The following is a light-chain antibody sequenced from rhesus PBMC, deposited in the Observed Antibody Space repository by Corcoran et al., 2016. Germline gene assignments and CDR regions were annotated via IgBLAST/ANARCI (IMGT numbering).Light chain of an antibody. CDR2: KAS. V-gene: IGKV1-22*01. J-gene: IGKJ4*01. Sequence: DIQMTQSPSSLSASVGDTVTITCRASQGISSWLAWYQQKPGKAPKLLIYKASSLQSGVPSRFSGSGSWTDFTITISSLQAEDFATYYCQQYSSRPLTFGGGTKVEIK. CDR1: QGISSW. CDR3: QQYSSRPLT.